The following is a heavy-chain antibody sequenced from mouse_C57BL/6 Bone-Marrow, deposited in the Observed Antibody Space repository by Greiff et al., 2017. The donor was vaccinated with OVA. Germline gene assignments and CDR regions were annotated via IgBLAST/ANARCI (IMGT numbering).Heavy chain of an antibody. V-gene: IGHV1-18*01. CDR1: GYTFTDYN. CDR3: ARGIYYSLAY. Sequence: EVQLQQSGPELVKPGASVKIPCKASGYTFTDYNMDWVKQSHGKSLEWIGDINPNNGGTIYNQKFKGKATLTVDKSSSTAYMELRSLTSEDTAVYYCARGIYYSLAYWGQGTLVTVSA. CDR2: INPNNGGT. J-gene: IGHJ3*01. D-gene: IGHD2-1*01.